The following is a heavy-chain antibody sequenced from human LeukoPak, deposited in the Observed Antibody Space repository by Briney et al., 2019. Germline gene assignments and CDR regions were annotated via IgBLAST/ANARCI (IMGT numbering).Heavy chain of an antibody. CDR1: GFTLSSYW. V-gene: IGHV3-7*01. D-gene: IGHD3-22*01. CDR2: IKQDGSEK. J-gene: IGHJ4*02. CDR3: ARTRITMIVGLASRFDY. Sequence: PGGSLRLSCAASGFTLSSYWMSWVRQAPGKGLEWVANIKQDGSEKYYVDSVKGRFTISRDNAKNSLYLQMNSLRAEDTAVYYCARTRITMIVGLASRFDYWGQGTLVTVSS.